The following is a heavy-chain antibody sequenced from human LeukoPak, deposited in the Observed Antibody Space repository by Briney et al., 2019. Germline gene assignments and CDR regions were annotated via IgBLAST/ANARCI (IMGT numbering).Heavy chain of an antibody. V-gene: IGHV3-30*02. CDR1: GFTFSSYG. J-gene: IGHJ4*02. Sequence: SGGSLRLSCAASGFTFSSYGMHWVRQAPGKGLEWVAFIRYDGSNKYYADSVKGRFTISRDNSKNTLYLQMNSLRAEDTAVYSCAKEPYDYVWGSYRFDYWGQGTLVTVSS. CDR3: AKEPYDYVWGSYRFDY. D-gene: IGHD3-16*02. CDR2: IRYDGSNK.